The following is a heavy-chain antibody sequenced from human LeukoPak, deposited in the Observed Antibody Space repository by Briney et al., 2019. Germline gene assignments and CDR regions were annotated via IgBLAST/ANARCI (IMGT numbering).Heavy chain of an antibody. CDR1: GYTFTSYD. CDR3: ARTPSPRYCSGGSCYRFDP. V-gene: IGHV1-8*03. D-gene: IGHD2-15*01. J-gene: IGHJ5*02. CDR2: MNPNSGNT. Sequence: ASVKVSCKASGYTFTSYDINWVRQATGQGLEWMGWMNPNSGNTGYAQKFQGRVTITRNTSISTAYMELSSLRSEDTAVYYCARTPSPRYCSGGSCYRFDPWGQGTLVTVSS.